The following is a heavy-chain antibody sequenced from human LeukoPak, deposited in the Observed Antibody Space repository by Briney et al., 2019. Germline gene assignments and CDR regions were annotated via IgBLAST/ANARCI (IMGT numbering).Heavy chain of an antibody. CDR3: ARGGVAAYFDY. V-gene: IGHV3-15*01. CDR2: IKPKTYGGTT. J-gene: IGHJ4*02. CDR1: GFTFTNAW. D-gene: IGHD3-16*01. Sequence: GGSLRLSCSASGFTFTNAWMSWVRQAPGKGLEWIGRIKPKTYGGTTDYAAPVKGRFTISRDDSKNTVYLQMSSLKTEDTAVYYCARGGVAAYFDYWGQETLVTVSS.